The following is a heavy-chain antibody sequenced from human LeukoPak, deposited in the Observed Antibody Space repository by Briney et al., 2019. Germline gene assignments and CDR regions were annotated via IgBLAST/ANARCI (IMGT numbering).Heavy chain of an antibody. Sequence: PSETLSLTCTVSGGSIGSYYWSWIRQPPGKGLEWIGYIYYSGSTNYNPSLKSRVTISVDTSKNQFSLKLSSVTAADTAMYYCASSRYYYDSSGIHFDYWGQGTLVTVSS. J-gene: IGHJ4*02. V-gene: IGHV4-59*01. CDR1: GGSIGSYY. D-gene: IGHD3-22*01. CDR3: ASSRYYYDSSGIHFDY. CDR2: IYYSGST.